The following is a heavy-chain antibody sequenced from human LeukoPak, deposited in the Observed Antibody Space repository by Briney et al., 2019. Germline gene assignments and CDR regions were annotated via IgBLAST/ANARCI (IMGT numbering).Heavy chain of an antibody. CDR2: ISGSGGTT. Sequence: PGGSLRLSCAASGFSFSNYAVSWVRQAPGKGLEWVSAISGSGGTTYYADSVKGRFTISRDNSKITLYLQMNSLRADDTAVYYCAKASYGSGSYYSYYYYAMDVWGQGTTVTVSS. CDR1: GFSFSNYA. J-gene: IGHJ6*02. CDR3: AKASYGSGSYYSYYYYAMDV. D-gene: IGHD3-10*01. V-gene: IGHV3-23*01.